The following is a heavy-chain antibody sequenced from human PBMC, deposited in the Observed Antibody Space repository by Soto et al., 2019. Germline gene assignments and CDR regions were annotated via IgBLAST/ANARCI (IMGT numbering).Heavy chain of an antibody. J-gene: IGHJ4*02. D-gene: IGHD3-10*01. CDR1: GYTFTSCA. V-gene: IGHV1-18*01. Sequence: GASVKVSCKASGYTFTSCAMHWVRQAPGQRLEWMGWISAHNGNTDYAQKLQGRVIVTRDTSTSTAYMELRSLRSDDTAVYYCARSGSYYYDSWGQGTLVTVSS. CDR3: ARSGSYYYDS. CDR2: ISAHNGNT.